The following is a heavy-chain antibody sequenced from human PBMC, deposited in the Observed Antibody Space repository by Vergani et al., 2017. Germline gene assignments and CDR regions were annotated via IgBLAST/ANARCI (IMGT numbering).Heavy chain of an antibody. CDR3: ARWKLRDGYNYASYFDY. V-gene: IGHV5-51*03. J-gene: IGHJ4*02. CDR1: GYSFTSYW. Sequence: EVQLVPSGAEVKTPGESLKISCKGSGYSFTSYWIGWVRQMPGKGLEWMGIIYPGDSDTRYSPSFQGQVTISADKSISTAYLQWSSLKASDTAMYYCARWKLRDGYNYASYFDYWGQGTLVTVSS. CDR2: IYPGDSDT. D-gene: IGHD5-24*01.